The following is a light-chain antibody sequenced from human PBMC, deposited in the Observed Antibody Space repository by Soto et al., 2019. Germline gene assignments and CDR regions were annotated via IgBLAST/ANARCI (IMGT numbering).Light chain of an antibody. J-gene: IGKJ4*01. CDR3: QQRSNWPPVT. V-gene: IGKV3-11*01. CDR1: QSVKSS. CDR2: DAS. Sequence: EVVLTQSPAILSLSPGERATLSCRASQSVKSSLAWYQQKPGQPPRLLIYDASHRATGIPARFSGSGSGTDFTLTISSLEPEDVAVYFCQQRSNWPPVTFGGGTK.